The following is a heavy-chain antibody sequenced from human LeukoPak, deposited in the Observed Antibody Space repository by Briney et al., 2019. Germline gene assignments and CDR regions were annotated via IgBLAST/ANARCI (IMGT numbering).Heavy chain of an antibody. V-gene: IGHV3-21*01. CDR2: ISSSSSYI. J-gene: IGHJ4*02. CDR1: GFTFSSYS. D-gene: IGHD5-12*01. CDR3: ARGGRGYDDNFDY. Sequence: PGGSLRLSCAASGFTFSSYSMNWVRQAPGKGLEWVSSISSSSSYIYYADSVKGRFTISRDNAKNSPYLQMNSLRAEDTAVYYCARGGRGYDDNFDYWGQGTLVTVSS.